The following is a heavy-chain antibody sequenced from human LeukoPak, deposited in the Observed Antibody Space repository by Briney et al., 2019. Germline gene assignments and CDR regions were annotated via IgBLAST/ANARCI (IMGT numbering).Heavy chain of an antibody. CDR1: GYTFTSYG. CDR2: ISAYNGNT. J-gene: IGHJ4*02. Sequence: GASVKVSCKASGYTFTSYGIIWVRQAPGQGLEWMGWISAYNGNTNYAQKLQGRVTMTTDTSTSTAYMELRSLRSDDTAVYYCARDFAPRIAVAGSDYWGQGTLVTVSS. V-gene: IGHV1-18*01. D-gene: IGHD6-19*01. CDR3: ARDFAPRIAVAGSDY.